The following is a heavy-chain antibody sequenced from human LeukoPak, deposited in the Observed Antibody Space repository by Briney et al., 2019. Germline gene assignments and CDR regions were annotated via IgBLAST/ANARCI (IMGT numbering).Heavy chain of an antibody. CDR2: IKQDGSEK. V-gene: IGHV3-7*01. CDR3: ARELSPYYYDSSGYHNY. D-gene: IGHD3-22*01. Sequence: GVSLRLSCAASGFTFSSYWMSWVRQAPGKGLEWVANIKQDGSEKYYVDCVKGRFTISRDNAKNSLYLQMNSLRAEDTAVYYCARELSPYYYDSSGYHNYWGQGTLVTVSS. J-gene: IGHJ4*02. CDR1: GFTFSSYW.